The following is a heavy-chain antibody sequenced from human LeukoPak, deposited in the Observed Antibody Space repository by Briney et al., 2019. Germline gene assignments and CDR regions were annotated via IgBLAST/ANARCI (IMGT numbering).Heavy chain of an antibody. D-gene: IGHD3-16*02. V-gene: IGHV3-23*01. Sequence: GGSLRLSCAASGFTFSSYAMSWVSQAPGKGLEWVSGISNSGGSTYYADSVKGRFTISRDNSKNTLYLQMKSLRVEDTAVHYCAKGLRLGELSSPFDYWGQGTLVTVSS. CDR2: ISNSGGST. J-gene: IGHJ4*02. CDR1: GFTFSSYA. CDR3: AKGLRLGELSSPFDY.